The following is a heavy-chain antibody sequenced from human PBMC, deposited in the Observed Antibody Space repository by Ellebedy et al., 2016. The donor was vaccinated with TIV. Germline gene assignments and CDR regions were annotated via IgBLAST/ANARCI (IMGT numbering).Heavy chain of an antibody. J-gene: IGHJ6*02. CDR2: IIPIFGTA. Sequence: SVKVSXKASRGTFSSYAISWVRQAPGQGLEWMGGIIPIFGTANYAQKFQGRVTITADESTSTAYMELSSLRSEDTAVYYCARDVVVPAAMLGYYGMDVWGQGTTVTVSS. CDR3: ARDVVVPAAMLGYYGMDV. D-gene: IGHD2-2*01. V-gene: IGHV1-69*13. CDR1: RGTFSSYA.